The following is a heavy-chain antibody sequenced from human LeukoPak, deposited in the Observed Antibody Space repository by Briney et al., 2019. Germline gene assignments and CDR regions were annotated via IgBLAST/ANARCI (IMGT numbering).Heavy chain of an antibody. CDR2: ISSSSSTI. D-gene: IGHD2-2*02. V-gene: IGHV3-48*01. CDR3: ARDGLGYCSSTSCYNDGMDV. Sequence: PGGSLRLSCAASGFTLSSYSMNWVRQAPGKGLEWVSYISSSSSTIYYADSVKGRFTISRDNAKNSLYLQMNSLRAEDTAVYYCARDGLGYCSSTSCYNDGMDVWGQGTTVTVSS. CDR1: GFTLSSYS. J-gene: IGHJ6*02.